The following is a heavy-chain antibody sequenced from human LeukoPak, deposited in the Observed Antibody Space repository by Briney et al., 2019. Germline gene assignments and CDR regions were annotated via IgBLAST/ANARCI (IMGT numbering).Heavy chain of an antibody. CDR3: ARDKYYGSGSVD. CDR2: IYYSGST. D-gene: IGHD3-10*01. J-gene: IGHJ4*02. V-gene: IGHV4-59*01. CDR1: GGSISSYY. Sequence: SETLSLTCTVSGGSISSYYWSWIRQPPGKGLEWIGYIYYSGSTNYNPSLKSRVTISVDTSKNQCSLKLSSVTAADTAVYYCARDKYYGSGSVDWGQGSLATVSS.